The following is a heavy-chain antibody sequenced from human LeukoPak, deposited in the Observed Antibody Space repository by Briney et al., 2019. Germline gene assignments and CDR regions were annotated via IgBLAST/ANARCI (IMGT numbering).Heavy chain of an antibody. J-gene: IGHJ4*02. CDR1: GFTFSSYG. CDR3: AKDSSFFDY. Sequence: GGTLRLSCAASGFTFSSYGMSWVRQAPGKGLEWVSAISGSGGSTYYADSVKGRFTISRDNSKNTVYLQMNSLRAEDTAVYYCAKDSSFFDYWGQGTLVTVSS. V-gene: IGHV3-23*01. CDR2: ISGSGGST.